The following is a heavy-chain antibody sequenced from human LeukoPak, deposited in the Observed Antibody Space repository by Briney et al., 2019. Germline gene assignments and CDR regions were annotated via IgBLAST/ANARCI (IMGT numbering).Heavy chain of an antibody. CDR3: VRELAVAGTVTHRFDP. V-gene: IGHV4-4*07. CDR2: VHSSGGT. D-gene: IGHD6-19*01. CDR1: GVSISTYY. J-gene: IGHJ5*02. Sequence: PSETLSLACTVSGVSISTYYWTWIRQPAGKGLEWIGRVHSSGGTNYNPSLKSRLSMSVDTSKKQVSLKPSSVTAADTAIYYCVRELAVAGTVTHRFDPWGQGTLVTVSS.